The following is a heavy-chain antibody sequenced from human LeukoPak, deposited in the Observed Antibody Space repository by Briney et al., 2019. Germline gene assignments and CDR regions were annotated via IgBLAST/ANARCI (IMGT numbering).Heavy chain of an antibody. CDR3: ARGVLWFGELYDY. CDR1: GFTFSSYE. CDR2: ISSSGSSI. D-gene: IGHD3-10*01. J-gene: IGHJ4*02. V-gene: IGHV3-48*03. Sequence: GGSLRLSCAASGFTFSSYEMNWVRQAPGKGLEWVSYISSSGSSIYSADSVNARFTISRDNAKNSLYLQMDSLRAEDTAVYYCARGVLWFGELYDYWGQGTLVTVSS.